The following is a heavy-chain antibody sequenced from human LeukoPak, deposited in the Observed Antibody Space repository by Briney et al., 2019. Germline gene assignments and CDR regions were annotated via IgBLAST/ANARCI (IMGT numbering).Heavy chain of an antibody. CDR1: GFTFSSYW. CDR3: ARGGIYSYKPFDY. CDR2: INSNGSSI. D-gene: IGHD5-18*01. Sequence: GGSLRLSCAASGFTFSSYWMHWVRQAPGKGLVWVSRINSNGSSISYADSVKGRFTISRDNAKNTLYLQMNSLRAEDTAVYYCARGGIYSYKPFDYWGPGTLVTVSS. V-gene: IGHV3-74*01. J-gene: IGHJ4*02.